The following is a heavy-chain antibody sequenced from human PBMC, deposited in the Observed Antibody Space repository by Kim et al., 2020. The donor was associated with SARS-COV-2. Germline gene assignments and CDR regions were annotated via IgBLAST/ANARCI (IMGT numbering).Heavy chain of an antibody. J-gene: IGHJ6*02. Sequence: GGSLRLSCVASGFTFDTYAMSWVRQAPGKGLEWVSVISGGAVNKFYADSVRGRFTISRDNSKNMRYLQMNSLRDEDTALYYCAKMVIMDGYNYFYYYAMDVWGPGTTVTVSS. CDR2: ISGGAVNK. V-gene: IGHV3-23*01. D-gene: IGHD2-21*01. CDR1: GFTFDTYA. CDR3: AKMVIMDGYNYFYYYAMDV.